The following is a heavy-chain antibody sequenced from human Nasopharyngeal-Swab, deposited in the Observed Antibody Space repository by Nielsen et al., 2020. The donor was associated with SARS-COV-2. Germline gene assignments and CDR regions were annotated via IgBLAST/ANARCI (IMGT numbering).Heavy chain of an antibody. Sequence: GGSLRLSCAASGFTFSSYAMSWVRQAPGKGLEWVSAISGSGGSTYYADSVKGRFTISRDNSKNTLYLQMNSLRAEDTAVYYCTRIVGATTGLEAYYFDYWGQGTLVTVSS. CDR3: TRIVGATTGLEAYYFDY. CDR2: ISGSGGST. D-gene: IGHD1-26*01. V-gene: IGHV3-23*01. J-gene: IGHJ4*02. CDR1: GFTFSSYA.